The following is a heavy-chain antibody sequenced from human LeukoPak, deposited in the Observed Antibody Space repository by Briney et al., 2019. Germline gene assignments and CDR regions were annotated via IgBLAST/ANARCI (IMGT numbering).Heavy chain of an antibody. CDR3: AREDIVVVPAAMQLYYYYGMDV. V-gene: IGHV3-66*01. D-gene: IGHD2-2*01. J-gene: IGHJ6*02. CDR2: IYSGGST. Sequence: GSLRLSCAASGFTVSSNYMSWVRQAPGKGLEWVSVIYSGGSTYYADSVKGRFTISRDNSKNTLYLQMNSLRAEDTAVYYCAREDIVVVPAAMQLYYYYGMDVWGQGTTVTVSS. CDR1: GFTVSSNY.